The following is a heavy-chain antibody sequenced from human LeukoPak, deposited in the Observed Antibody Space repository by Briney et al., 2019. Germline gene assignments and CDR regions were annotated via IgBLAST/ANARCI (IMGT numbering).Heavy chain of an antibody. CDR2: IYHSGST. D-gene: IGHD6-13*01. Sequence: SETLSLTCAVSGYSISSGYYWGWIRQPPGKGLEWIGSIYHSGSTYYNPSLKSRVTISVDTSKNQFSLKLGSVTAADTAVYYCARVRRGLFSSSWYPEYYFDYWGQGTLVTVSS. CDR1: GYSISSGYY. V-gene: IGHV4-38-2*01. CDR3: ARVRRGLFSSSWYPEYYFDY. J-gene: IGHJ4*02.